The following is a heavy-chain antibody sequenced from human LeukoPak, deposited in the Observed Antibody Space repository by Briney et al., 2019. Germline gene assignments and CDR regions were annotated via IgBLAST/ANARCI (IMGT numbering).Heavy chain of an antibody. J-gene: IGHJ3*02. Sequence: ASVKVSCKASGYIFNSQGMNWVRQAPGQGLEWMGWINTDSGKATYARGFTGRFVFSLDSSVSTVYLQISDLMPEDTAKYYCAREILRFDIWGQGTTVTVSS. CDR2: INTDSGKA. CDR3: AREILRFDI. CDR1: GYIFNSQG. V-gene: IGHV7-4-1*02.